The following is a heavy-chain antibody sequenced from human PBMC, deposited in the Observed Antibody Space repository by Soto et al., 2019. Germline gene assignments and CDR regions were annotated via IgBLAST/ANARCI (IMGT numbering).Heavy chain of an antibody. V-gene: IGHV3-23*01. Sequence: EVQLLESGGGLAQPGGSLRLSCAASGITFSSYPMSWVRQAPGQGLEWVSGIVASGGITYYADSVKGRFTISRDNSKNTLYLHMNSLRAEDTAVYYWAKNSAATISVGYDYWGQGTLVTFSS. D-gene: IGHD5-12*01. CDR1: GITFSSYP. J-gene: IGHJ4*02. CDR2: IVASGGIT. CDR3: AKNSAATISVGYDY.